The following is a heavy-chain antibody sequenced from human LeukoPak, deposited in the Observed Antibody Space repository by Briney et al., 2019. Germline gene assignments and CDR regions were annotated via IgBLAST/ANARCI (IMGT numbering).Heavy chain of an antibody. CDR3: AITLNYYDSSGYPLFDY. CDR2: ISSSGSTI. Sequence: GGSLRLSCAASGFTFSDYYMSWIRQAPGKGQEWVSYISSSGSTIYYADSVKGRFTISRDNAKNSLYLQMNSLRAEDTAVYYCAITLNYYDSSGYPLFDYWGQGTLVTVSS. V-gene: IGHV3-11*01. D-gene: IGHD3-22*01. J-gene: IGHJ4*02. CDR1: GFTFSDYY.